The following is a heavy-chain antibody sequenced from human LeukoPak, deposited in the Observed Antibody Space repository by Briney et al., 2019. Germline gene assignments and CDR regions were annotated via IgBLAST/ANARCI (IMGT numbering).Heavy chain of an antibody. CDR3: AKLRGEDYYDSSAHDY. CDR2: ISYDGSNK. Sequence: GRSLRLSCAASGFTFSSYGMHWVRQAPGKGLEWVAVISYDGSNKYYADSVKGRFTISRDNSKNTLYLQMNSLRAEDTAVYYCAKLRGEDYYDSSAHDYWGQGTLDTVSS. CDR1: GFTFSSYG. J-gene: IGHJ4*02. V-gene: IGHV3-30*18. D-gene: IGHD3-22*01.